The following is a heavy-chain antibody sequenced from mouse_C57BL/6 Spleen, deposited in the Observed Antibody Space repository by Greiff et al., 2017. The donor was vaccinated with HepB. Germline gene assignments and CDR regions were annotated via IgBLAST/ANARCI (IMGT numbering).Heavy chain of an antibody. CDR3: ARYGTTVVGYFDV. V-gene: IGHV1-76*01. CDR2: IYPGSGNT. Sequence: QVQLQQSGAELVRPGASVKLSCKASGYTFTDYYINWVKQRPGQGLEWIARIYPGSGNTYYNEKFKGKATLTAEKSSSTAYMQLSSLTSEDSAVYFCARYGTTVVGYFDVRGTGTTVTVSS. J-gene: IGHJ1*03. CDR1: GYTFTDYY. D-gene: IGHD1-1*01.